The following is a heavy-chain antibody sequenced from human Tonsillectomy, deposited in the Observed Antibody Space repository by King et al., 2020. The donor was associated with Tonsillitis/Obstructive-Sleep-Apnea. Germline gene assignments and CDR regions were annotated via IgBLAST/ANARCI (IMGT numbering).Heavy chain of an antibody. D-gene: IGHD6-19*01. J-gene: IGHJ5*02. CDR1: GDIVSSNSAA. Sequence: VQLQQSGPGLVKPSQTLSLTCAISGDIVSSNSAAWNWIRQSPSRGLEWLGRTYYRSKWYNDYAVSVKSRITINPDTSKNQFSLQLNSVTPEDTAVYYCARAPAMYSSGWYEEGWFDPWGQGTLVTVSS. CDR2: TYYRSKWYN. V-gene: IGHV6-1*01. CDR3: ARAPAMYSSGWYEEGWFDP.